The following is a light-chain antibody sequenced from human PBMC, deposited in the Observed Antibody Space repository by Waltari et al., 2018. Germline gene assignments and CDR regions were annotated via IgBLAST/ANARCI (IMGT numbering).Light chain of an antibody. CDR2: DST. CDR1: HIRDKT. Sequence: SYVLTQPPSVSVAPGKTARISSAGHHIRDKTVYWYQQKPGQAPAVVIYDSTVRPPGIPDRFSGSDPATLTIARVEAGDEADYYCQVWDDTRDQPVFGGGTRLTVL. V-gene: IGLV3-21*03. CDR3: QVWDDTRDQPV. J-gene: IGLJ2*01.